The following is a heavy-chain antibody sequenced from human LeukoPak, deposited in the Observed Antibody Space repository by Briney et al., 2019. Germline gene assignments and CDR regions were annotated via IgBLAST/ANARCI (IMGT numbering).Heavy chain of an antibody. D-gene: IGHD4/OR15-4a*01. CDR3: AKNGLWEIDY. CDR2: ISYDGSNK. V-gene: IGHV3-30*18. Sequence: PGGSLRLSCAASGFTFSSYGMHWVRQAPGKGLEWVAVISYDGSNKYYADSVKGRFTISRDNSKNTLYLQMNSLRAEDTAVYYCAKNGLWEIDYWGQGTLVTVSS. J-gene: IGHJ4*02. CDR1: GFTFSSYG.